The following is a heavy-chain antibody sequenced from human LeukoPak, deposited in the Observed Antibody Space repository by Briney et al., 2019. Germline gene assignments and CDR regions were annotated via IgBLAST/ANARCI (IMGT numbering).Heavy chain of an antibody. CDR3: TMQVAAAGINY. D-gene: IGHD6-13*01. V-gene: IGHV3-23*01. CDR2: ISGSGGDT. CDR1: GFTFSNYA. J-gene: IGHJ4*02. Sequence: PGGSLRLSCAASGFTFSNYAMSWVRQAPGKGLEWVSGISGSGGDTYYADSVRGRFTISRDNSKNTLYLQVSSLRAEDTALYYCTMQVAAAGINYWGQGTLVTVSS.